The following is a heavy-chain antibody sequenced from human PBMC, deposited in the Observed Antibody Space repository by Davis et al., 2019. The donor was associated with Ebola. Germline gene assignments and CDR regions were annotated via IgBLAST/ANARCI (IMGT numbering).Heavy chain of an antibody. CDR1: GFTFSSYG. Sequence: GESLKISCAASGFTFSSYGMHWVRQAPGKGLEWVAVIWYDGSNKYYADSVKGRFTISRDNSKNTLYLQMNSLRAEDTAVYYCASAHRVGDYWGQGTLVTVSS. CDR2: IWYDGSNK. D-gene: IGHD1-26*01. V-gene: IGHV3-33*08. J-gene: IGHJ4*02. CDR3: ASAHRVGDY.